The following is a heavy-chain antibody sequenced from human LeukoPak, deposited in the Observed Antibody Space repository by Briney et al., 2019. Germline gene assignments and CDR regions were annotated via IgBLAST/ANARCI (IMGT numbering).Heavy chain of an antibody. V-gene: IGHV3-74*01. CDR2: IKGDGSST. Sequence: GGSLRLSCAASGFTFSSNWMHWVRQAPGKGLVWVSCIKGDGSSTSYADSVKGRFTISRDNAKNTLFLQTNSLRAEDTAVYYCVRDGVGAPPFDYWGQGALVTVSS. D-gene: IGHD1-26*01. J-gene: IGHJ4*02. CDR3: VRDGVGAPPFDY. CDR1: GFTFSSNW.